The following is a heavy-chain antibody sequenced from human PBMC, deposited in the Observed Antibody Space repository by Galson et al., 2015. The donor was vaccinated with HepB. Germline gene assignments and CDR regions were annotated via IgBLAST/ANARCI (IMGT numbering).Heavy chain of an antibody. V-gene: IGHV5-51*01. J-gene: IGHJ6*02. CDR1: GYSFSTFW. Sequence: QSGAEVKKPGESLRISCTGSGYSFSTFWIGWVRQMPGKGLEWMGTIYPGDSDTRYSPSFQGQVTISADKSISTAYLQWSSLKASDTAMYYWSRHKAHGKSVTGTGMYYYYGMDVWGQGTTFTVSS. CDR3: SRHKAHGKSVTGTGMYYYYGMDV. CDR2: IYPGDSDT. D-gene: IGHD6-19*01.